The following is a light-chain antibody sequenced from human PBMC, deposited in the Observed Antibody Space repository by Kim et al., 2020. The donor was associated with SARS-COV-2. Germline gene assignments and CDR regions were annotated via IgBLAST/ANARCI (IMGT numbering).Light chain of an antibody. CDR2: GAS. CDR3: QQYGSSRGFT. CDR1: QSVSSTY. V-gene: IGKV3-20*01. Sequence: EIVLTQSPGTLSLSPGERGTLSCRASQSVSSTYLAWYQQKPGQAPRLLIYGASSRATGIPDRFSGSGSGTDFTLTISRLEPEDFAVYYCQQYGSSRGFTFGPGTKVDIK. J-gene: IGKJ3*01.